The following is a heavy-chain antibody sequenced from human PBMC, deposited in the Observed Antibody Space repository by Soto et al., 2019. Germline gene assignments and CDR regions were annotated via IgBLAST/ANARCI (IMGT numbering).Heavy chain of an antibody. CDR2: IDRTGSII. Sequence: EEQLVESGGGLVQPGGSLRLSCSASGFTFNTYEMSWVRQAPGKGLEWVSFIDRTGSIISYPDSVKGRFTVSRDNAKNSLYLEMSNLRAEDTAVYYCVRDYDVNSYWYFDVWGRGTLVTVSS. J-gene: IGHJ2*01. CDR1: GFTFNTYE. D-gene: IGHD5-12*01. CDR3: VRDYDVNSYWYFDV. V-gene: IGHV3-48*03.